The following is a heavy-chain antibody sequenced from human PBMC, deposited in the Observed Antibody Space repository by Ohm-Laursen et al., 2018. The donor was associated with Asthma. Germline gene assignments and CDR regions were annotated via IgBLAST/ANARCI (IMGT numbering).Heavy chain of an antibody. D-gene: IGHD3-10*01. Sequence: SSLRLSCAASGFTFSSYGMHWVRQAPGKGLEWVAVISYDGSNKYYADSVKGRFTISRDNSKNTLYLQMNSLRAEDTAVYYCARTFHPPFGELPLTYYYGMDVWGQGTTVTVSS. CDR1: GFTFSSYG. CDR3: ARTFHPPFGELPLTYYYGMDV. V-gene: IGHV3-30*03. J-gene: IGHJ6*02. CDR2: ISYDGSNK.